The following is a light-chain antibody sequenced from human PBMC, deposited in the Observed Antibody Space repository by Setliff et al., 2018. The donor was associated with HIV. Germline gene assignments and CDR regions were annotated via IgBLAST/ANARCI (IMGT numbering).Light chain of an antibody. J-gene: IGLJ3*02. Sequence: QSALNQPASVSGSPGQSITISCTGSSSDVGGYNYVSWYQQHPGKAPKLMIYDVSQRPSGVSDRFSGSKSGITASLTISGLQPEDESDYYCSSYTASSTLVFGGGTK. CDR3: SSYTASSTLV. V-gene: IGLV2-14*03. CDR1: SSDVGGYNY. CDR2: DVS.